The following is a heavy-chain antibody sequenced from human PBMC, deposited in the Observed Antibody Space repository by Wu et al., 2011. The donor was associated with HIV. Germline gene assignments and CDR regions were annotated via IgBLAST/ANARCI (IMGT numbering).Heavy chain of an antibody. Sequence: QVQLVQSGAEVKKPGASVKVSCKASGYTFTSYDINWVRQATGQGLEWMGWMNPNSGNTGYAQKFQGRVTMTRNTSISTAYMELSSLRSEDTAVYYCARSPNGPGPKGGYSSYWYFDLWGRGTLVTVSS. CDR3: ARSPNGPGPKGGYSSYWYFDL. CDR2: MNPNSGNT. V-gene: IGHV1-8*02. D-gene: IGHD3-22*01. CDR1: GYTFTSYD. J-gene: IGHJ2*01.